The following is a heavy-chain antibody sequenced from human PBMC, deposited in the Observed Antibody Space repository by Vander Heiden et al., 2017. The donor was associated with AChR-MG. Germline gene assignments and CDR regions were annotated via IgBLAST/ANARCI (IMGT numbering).Heavy chain of an antibody. CDR1: GFTFSSYS. J-gene: IGHJ5*02. Sequence: EVQLVESGGGLVKPGGSLRLSCAASGFTFSSYSMNWVRQVPGKGLEWVSSISSSSSYIYYADSVKGRFTISRDNAKNSLYLQMNSLRAEDTAVYYCARVPIAEAVVGPPEFDPWGQGTLVTVSS. V-gene: IGHV3-21*01. CDR3: ARVPIAEAVVGPPEFDP. CDR2: ISSSSSYI. D-gene: IGHD6-13*01.